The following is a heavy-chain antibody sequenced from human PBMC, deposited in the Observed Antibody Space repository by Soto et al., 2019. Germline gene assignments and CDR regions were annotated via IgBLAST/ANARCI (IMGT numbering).Heavy chain of an antibody. V-gene: IGHV3-23*01. Sequence: DVQLLQSGGGLVQPGGSLTLSCAASRFIFSDYAMNWVRQATGKGQEWVSSIGGSNTDSYYADSVKGRFIISRDNSKNTMYLQMNGLRDDDTAVYYCAKDAVSYNGKWDWFDSWGQGTLVTVSS. J-gene: IGHJ5*01. D-gene: IGHD1-26*01. CDR1: RFIFSDYA. CDR3: AKDAVSYNGKWDWFDS. CDR2: IGGSNTDS.